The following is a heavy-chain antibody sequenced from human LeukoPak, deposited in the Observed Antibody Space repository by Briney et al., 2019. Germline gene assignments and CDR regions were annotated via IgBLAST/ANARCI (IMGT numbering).Heavy chain of an antibody. CDR1: GGSISSGGYY. D-gene: IGHD3-22*01. V-gene: IGHV4-31*03. J-gene: IGHJ4*02. CDR2: IYYSGST. Sequence: SQTLSLTCTVSGGSISSGGYYWSWIRQHPGKGLEWIGYIYYSGSTYYNPSLKSRATTSVDTSKNQFSLKLDSVTAADTAVYYCASAKRMGYDTSGYYYGYFDYWGQGTLVTVSS. CDR3: ASAKRMGYDTSGYYYGYFDY.